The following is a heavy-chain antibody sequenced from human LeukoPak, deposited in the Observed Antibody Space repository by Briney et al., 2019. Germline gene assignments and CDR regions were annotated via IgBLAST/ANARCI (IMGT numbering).Heavy chain of an antibody. CDR2: INHSGST. CDR1: GGSFSGYY. D-gene: IGHD3-22*01. CDR3: ARGRYYDSSGYLRMYFDY. Sequence: SETLSLTCAVYGGSFSGYYWSWIRQPPGKGLEWIGEINHSGSTNYNPSLKSRVTISVDTSKNQFSLKLSSVTAADTAVYYCARGRYYDSSGYLRMYFDYWGQGTLVTVSS. J-gene: IGHJ4*02. V-gene: IGHV4-34*01.